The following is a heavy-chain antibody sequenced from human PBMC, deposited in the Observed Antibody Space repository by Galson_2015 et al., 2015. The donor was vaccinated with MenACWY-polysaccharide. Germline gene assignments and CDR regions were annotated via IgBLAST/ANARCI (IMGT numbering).Heavy chain of an antibody. D-gene: IGHD6-6*01. J-gene: IGHJ2*01. CDR2: IKSKTDGGTT. CDR1: GFTLSNAW. Sequence: SLRLSCAASGFTLSNAWMSWVRQAPGKGLEWVGRIKSKTDGGTTDYAAPVKGRFTISRDDSKNTLYLQMNSLKTEDIAVYYCTTEVIAARLVEDFDLWGRGTLVTVSS. CDR3: TTEVIAARLVEDFDL. V-gene: IGHV3-15*01.